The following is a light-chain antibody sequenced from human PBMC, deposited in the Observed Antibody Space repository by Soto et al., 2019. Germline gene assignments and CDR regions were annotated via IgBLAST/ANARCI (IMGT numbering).Light chain of an antibody. J-gene: IGKJ1*01. CDR3: QQYHDWPPVT. V-gene: IGKV3-15*01. CDR2: GAS. CDR1: QTVSTN. Sequence: ELVMTHCPATLSVSPGGRSTLSCRASQTVSTNLAWYQQKPGQAPRLLIYGASNRATGVPARFSGSVSGTEYTLTISSLQSEDFAVYYCQQYHDWPPVTFGQGTKVDIK.